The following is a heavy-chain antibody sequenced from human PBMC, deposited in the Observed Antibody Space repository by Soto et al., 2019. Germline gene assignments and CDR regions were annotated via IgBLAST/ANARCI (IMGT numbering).Heavy chain of an antibody. Sequence: PSETLSLTCTVSGGSISSYYWSWIRQPPGKGLEWIGYIYYSGSTNYNPSLKSRVTISVDTSKNQFSLKLSSVTAADTAVYYCAGGVRYYDSSGYYAGDAFDIWGQGTMVTVSS. D-gene: IGHD3-22*01. V-gene: IGHV4-59*01. CDR2: IYYSGST. CDR3: AGGVRYYDSSGYYAGDAFDI. CDR1: GGSISSYY. J-gene: IGHJ3*02.